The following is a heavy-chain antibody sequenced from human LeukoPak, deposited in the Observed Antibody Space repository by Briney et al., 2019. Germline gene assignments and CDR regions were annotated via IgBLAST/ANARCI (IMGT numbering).Heavy chain of an antibody. CDR2: IIPIFGTA. Sequence: GASVKVSCKASGGTFSSYAVSWLRQAPGQGLEWMGGIIPIFGTANYAQKFQGRVTITADKSTSTAYMELSSLRSEDTAVYYCARENGYCSSTSCQNWFDPWGQGTLVTVSS. D-gene: IGHD2-2*01. J-gene: IGHJ5*02. CDR1: GGTFSSYA. V-gene: IGHV1-69*06. CDR3: ARENGYCSSTSCQNWFDP.